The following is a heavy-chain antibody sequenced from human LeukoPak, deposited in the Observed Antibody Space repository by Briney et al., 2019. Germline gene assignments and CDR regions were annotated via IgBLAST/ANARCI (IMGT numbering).Heavy chain of an antibody. CDR3: ARGWMEIRAFDI. CDR1: GGSFSGYY. CDR2: INHSGST. Sequence: PSETLSLTCAVCGGSFSGYYWSWIRQPPGKGLEWIGEINHSGSTNYNPSLNRQVTISVDTSKNQFSLTLSSVTAADTAVYYCARGWMEIRAFDIWGQGTMVTVSS. D-gene: IGHD2-2*03. V-gene: IGHV4-34*01. J-gene: IGHJ3*02.